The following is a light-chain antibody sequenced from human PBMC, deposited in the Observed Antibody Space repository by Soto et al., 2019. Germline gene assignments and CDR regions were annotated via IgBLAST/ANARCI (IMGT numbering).Light chain of an antibody. V-gene: IGKV3-11*01. Sequence: EIVLPESPASLSLSPGASTTLSCRASQSVDSYLVWYQQKPGQAPRLLIFGASNRATGIPARFSGSGSGTDFTLTINSLEPDDFAVYYCQQRDSWPITFGQGTRLEIK. CDR1: QSVDSY. CDR3: QQRDSWPIT. CDR2: GAS. J-gene: IGKJ5*01.